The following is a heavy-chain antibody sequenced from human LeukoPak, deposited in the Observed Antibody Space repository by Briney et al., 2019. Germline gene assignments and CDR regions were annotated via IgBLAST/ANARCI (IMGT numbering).Heavy chain of an antibody. CDR2: TRNKANSYTT. J-gene: IGHJ3*02. Sequence: PGGSLRLSCAASGFTFSDHYMDWVRQAPGKGLEWVGRTRNKANSYTTEYAASVKGRFTISRDDSKNSLYLQMNSLKIEDTAVYYCARYPIVGTTTHVLDIWGQGTMVTVSS. CDR1: GFTFSDHY. V-gene: IGHV3-72*01. CDR3: ARYPIVGTTTHVLDI. D-gene: IGHD1-26*01.